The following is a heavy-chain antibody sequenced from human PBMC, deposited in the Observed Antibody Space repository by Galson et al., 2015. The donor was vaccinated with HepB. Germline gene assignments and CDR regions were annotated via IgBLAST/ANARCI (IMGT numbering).Heavy chain of an antibody. D-gene: IGHD2-15*01. CDR2: IYYSGST. Sequence: SETLSLTCTVSGGSISSSSYYWGWIRQPPGKGLEWIGSIYYSGSTYYNPSLKSRVTISVDTSKNQFSLKLSSVTAADTAVYYCARTPDIVVVVAATPDYFDYWGQGTLVTVSS. V-gene: IGHV4-39*01. CDR1: GGSISSSSYY. CDR3: ARTPDIVVVVAATPDYFDY. J-gene: IGHJ4*02.